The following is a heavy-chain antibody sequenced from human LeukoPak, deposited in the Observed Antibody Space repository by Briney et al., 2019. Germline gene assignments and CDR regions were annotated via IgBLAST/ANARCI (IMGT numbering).Heavy chain of an antibody. CDR1: GYSFTSYW. J-gene: IGHJ4*02. D-gene: IGHD4-17*01. CDR3: ARQPDGDFSPFDY. Sequence: GESLKISCKGSGYSFTSYWISWVRQMPGKGLEWMGRIDPSDSYTNYSPSFQGHVTISADKSISTARLQWSSLKASDTAMYYCARQPDGDFSPFDYWGQGTLVTVSS. V-gene: IGHV5-10-1*01. CDR2: IDPSDSYT.